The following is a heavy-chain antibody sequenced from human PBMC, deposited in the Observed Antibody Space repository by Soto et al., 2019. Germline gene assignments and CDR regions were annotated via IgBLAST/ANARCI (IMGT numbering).Heavy chain of an antibody. CDR3: ARDLQPSYYGSGRLIGMDV. Sequence: QVQLVQSGAEVKKPGASVKVSCKASGYTFTGYYMHWVRQAPGQGLEWMGWINPNSGGTNYAQKFQGWVTMTRDTSISTAYMELSRLRSDDTAVYYCARDLQPSYYGSGRLIGMDVWGQGTTVTVSS. V-gene: IGHV1-2*04. D-gene: IGHD3-10*01. CDR2: INPNSGGT. CDR1: GYTFTGYY. J-gene: IGHJ6*02.